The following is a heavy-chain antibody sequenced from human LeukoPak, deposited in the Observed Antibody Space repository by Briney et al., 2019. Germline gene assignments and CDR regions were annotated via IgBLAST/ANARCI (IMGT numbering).Heavy chain of an antibody. Sequence: GGSLRLSCAASGFTVSSNYMSWVRQAPGKGLEWVSVIYSGGSTYYADSVKGRFTISRDNSKNTLYLQMNSLRAEDTAVYYCARDGKVNGSYWFDYWGQGTLVTVSS. CDR3: ARDGKVNGSYWFDY. J-gene: IGHJ4*02. CDR2: IYSGGST. V-gene: IGHV3-53*01. D-gene: IGHD1-26*01. CDR1: GFTVSSNY.